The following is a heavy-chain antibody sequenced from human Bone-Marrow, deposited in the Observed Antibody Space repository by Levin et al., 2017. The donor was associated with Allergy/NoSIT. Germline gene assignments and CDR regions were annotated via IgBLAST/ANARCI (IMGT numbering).Heavy chain of an antibody. V-gene: IGHV4-30-2*01. Sequence: LRLSCTVSGGSIRFGVYSLNWMRQPPGKGLEWIGHIYHSGHTYSNPSLKSRVTMSVDRSENRFSLKLTSVTAADTALYFCAGGWIGDHYAMDVWGPGTTVTVSS. D-gene: IGHD2-2*03. CDR2: IYHSGHT. CDR3: AGGWIGDHYAMDV. J-gene: IGHJ6*02. CDR1: GGSIRFGVYS.